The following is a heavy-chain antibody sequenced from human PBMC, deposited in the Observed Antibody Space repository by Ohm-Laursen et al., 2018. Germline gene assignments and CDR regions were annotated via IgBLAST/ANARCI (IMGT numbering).Heavy chain of an antibody. Sequence: GTLSLTCTVSGGSVSSGSYYWSWIRQPPGKGLEWIGYIYYSGSTNYNPSLESRVTISVDTSKNQFSLKLSSVTAADTAVYYCARGDTAMPYYYYGMDVWGQGTTVTVSS. CDR2: IYYSGST. D-gene: IGHD5-18*01. J-gene: IGHJ6*02. CDR1: GGSVSSGSYY. CDR3: ARGDTAMPYYYYGMDV. V-gene: IGHV4-61*01.